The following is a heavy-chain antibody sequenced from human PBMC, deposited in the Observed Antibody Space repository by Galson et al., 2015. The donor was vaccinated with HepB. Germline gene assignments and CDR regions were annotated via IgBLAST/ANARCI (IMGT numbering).Heavy chain of an antibody. CDR2: ISTSGGST. Sequence: SLRLSCAASGFTFSSYAMNWVRQAPGKGLEWVSTISTSGGSTYYADSVEGRFTISRDNSKNTVYLQMNSLRAEDTAVYYCAKYPDYDFWSGSTCYFDYWGQGTLVTVSS. CDR1: GFTFSSYA. D-gene: IGHD3-3*01. CDR3: AKYPDYDFWSGSTCYFDY. J-gene: IGHJ4*02. V-gene: IGHV3-23*01.